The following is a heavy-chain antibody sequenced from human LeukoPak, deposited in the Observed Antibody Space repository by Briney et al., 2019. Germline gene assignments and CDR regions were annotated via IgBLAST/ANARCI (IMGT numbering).Heavy chain of an antibody. CDR3: ARGFIIRSVVVAAKGVYYGMDV. J-gene: IGHJ6*02. V-gene: IGHV1-3*01. D-gene: IGHD2-15*01. CDR1: GYTFTGYY. Sequence: GASVKVSCKASGYTFTGYYMHWVRQAPGQRLEWMGWINAGNGNTKYSQKFQGRVTITRDTSASTAYMELSSLRSEDTAVYYCARGFIIRSVVVAAKGVYYGMDVWGQGTTVTVSS. CDR2: INAGNGNT.